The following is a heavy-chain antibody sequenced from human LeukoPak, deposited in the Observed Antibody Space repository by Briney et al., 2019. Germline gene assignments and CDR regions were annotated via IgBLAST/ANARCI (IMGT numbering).Heavy chain of an antibody. CDR2: IDPSDSNS. J-gene: IGHJ4*02. V-gene: IGHV5-10-1*01. D-gene: IGHD1-1*01. Sequence: GESLKISCKGSGYSFTTYWISWVRQMPGKGLEWMGTIDPSDSNSNYSPSFEGHVTISADKTISTAYLQWSSLKASDTAMYYCARYTTGDFDYWGQGTLVTVSS. CDR3: ARYTTGDFDY. CDR1: GYSFTTYW.